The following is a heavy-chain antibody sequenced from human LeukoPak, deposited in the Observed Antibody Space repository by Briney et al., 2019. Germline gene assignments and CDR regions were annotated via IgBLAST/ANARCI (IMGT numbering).Heavy chain of an antibody. V-gene: IGHV3-11*01. CDR1: GGSFSGYY. Sequence: LSLTCAVYGGSFSGYYWSWIRQPPGKGLEWVSYIDMSGTTIYYADSVKGRFTISRDNAKNSLFLQMNSLRAEDTAVYYCAKDILAAGLFFDYWGQGALVTVSS. D-gene: IGHD6-13*01. J-gene: IGHJ4*02. CDR3: AKDILAAGLFFDY. CDR2: IDMSGTTI.